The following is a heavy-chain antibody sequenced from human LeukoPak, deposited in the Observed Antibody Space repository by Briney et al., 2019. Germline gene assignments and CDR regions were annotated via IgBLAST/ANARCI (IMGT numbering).Heavy chain of an antibody. CDR1: GGSISSYY. CDR3: AALPAAGDGRIDY. Sequence: PSETLSLTCTVSGGSISSYYWSWIRQPPGKGLEWIGYIYYSGSTNYNPSLKSRVTISVDTSKNQFSLKLSSVTAADTAVYYCAALPAAGDGRIDYWGQGTLVTVSS. D-gene: IGHD7-27*01. CDR2: IYYSGST. J-gene: IGHJ4*02. V-gene: IGHV4-59*01.